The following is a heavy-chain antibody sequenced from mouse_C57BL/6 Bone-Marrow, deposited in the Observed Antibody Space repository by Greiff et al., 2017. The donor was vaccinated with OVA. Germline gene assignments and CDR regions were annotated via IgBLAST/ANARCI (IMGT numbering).Heavy chain of an antibody. CDR1: GYTFTSYW. CDR2: IYPGNSDT. CDR3: TRLYYYVSSYDWYFDV. Sequence: EVQLQESGTVLARPGASVKMSCKTSGYTFTSYWMHWVKQRPGQGLEWIGAIYPGNSDTSYNQKFKGKAKLTAVTSASTAYMELSSLTNEDSAVYYCTRLYYYVSSYDWYFDVWGTGTTVTVSS. V-gene: IGHV1-5*01. D-gene: IGHD1-1*01. J-gene: IGHJ1*03.